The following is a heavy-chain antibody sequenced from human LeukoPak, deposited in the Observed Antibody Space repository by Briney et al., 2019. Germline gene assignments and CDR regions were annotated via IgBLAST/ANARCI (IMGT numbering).Heavy chain of an antibody. Sequence: GESLKISCKGPGHSFINYWIAWVRQMPGKGLEWMGIIFPGDSHTRYSPSFQGQVTISADMSTDTAYLQWSSLRASDTAMYYCARIAATWYGGSWGQGTLVFFSS. V-gene: IGHV5-51*01. J-gene: IGHJ4*02. CDR1: GHSFINYW. CDR3: ARIAATWYGGS. CDR2: IFPGDSHT. D-gene: IGHD1-26*01.